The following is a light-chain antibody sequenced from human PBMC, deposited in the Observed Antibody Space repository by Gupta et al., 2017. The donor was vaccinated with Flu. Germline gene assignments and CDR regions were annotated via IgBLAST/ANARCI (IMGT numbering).Light chain of an antibody. Sequence: DVVMMQAPDSMVVSPPERGTINCKSSQSVLYSSHNKNYLAWFQQKPGQPPKLLIYWASTRESGVPDRFSGGGSGTDFTLTISSLQAADVAVYYCQQYYYTPQTFGEGTKVEIK. J-gene: IGKJ4*01. CDR2: WAS. CDR1: QSVLYSSHNKNY. V-gene: IGKV4-1*01. CDR3: QQYYYTPQT.